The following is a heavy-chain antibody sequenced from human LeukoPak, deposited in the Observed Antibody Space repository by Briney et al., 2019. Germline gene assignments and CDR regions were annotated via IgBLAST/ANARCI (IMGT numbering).Heavy chain of an antibody. CDR3: AKDRIVLTVYAFDS. J-gene: IGHJ4*02. CDR2: ISGSGATS. D-gene: IGHD2-8*01. V-gene: IGHV3-23*01. CDR1: GFTFRKYA. Sequence: PGGSLRLSCAASGFTFRKYAMNWVRQLPGKGLEWVSVISGSGATSSYADSVQGRFTISRDNSKNTVYLQMNSLRPEDTAVYYCAKDRIVLTVYAFDSWGQGSLVTVSS.